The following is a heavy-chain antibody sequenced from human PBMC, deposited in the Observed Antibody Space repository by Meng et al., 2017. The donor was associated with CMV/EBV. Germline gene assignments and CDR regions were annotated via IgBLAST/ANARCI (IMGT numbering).Heavy chain of an antibody. CDR2: INHSGST. J-gene: IGHJ4*02. CDR1: GGSFSGYY. Sequence: VPVQQWGAGLLKPSETLSLTCAVYGGSFSGYYWSWIRQPPGKGLEWIGEINHSGSTNYNPSLKSRVTISVDTSKNQFSLKLSSVTAADTAVYYCAGGIAAAGTRYFDYWGQGTLVTVSS. V-gene: IGHV4-34*01. CDR3: AGGIAAAGTRYFDY. D-gene: IGHD6-13*01.